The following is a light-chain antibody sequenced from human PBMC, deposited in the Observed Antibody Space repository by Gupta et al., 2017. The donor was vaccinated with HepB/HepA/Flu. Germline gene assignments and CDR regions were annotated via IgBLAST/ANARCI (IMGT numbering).Light chain of an antibody. V-gene: IGLV2-14*01. Sequence: QSALTPPASVSGAPGHSITIACTGTSSDVGCYNYVSWYQPHPGKAPTLIIYDVSNRTSGVSNSFSGSKSGNTASLTISGLQAEDEAYYYCSSYTSSSTLVFGGGTKRTVL. CDR2: DVS. J-gene: IGLJ2*01. CDR1: SSDVGCYNY. CDR3: SSYTSSSTLV.